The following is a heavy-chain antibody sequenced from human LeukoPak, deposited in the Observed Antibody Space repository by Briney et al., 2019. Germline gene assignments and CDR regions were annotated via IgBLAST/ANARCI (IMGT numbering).Heavy chain of an antibody. D-gene: IGHD3-22*01. J-gene: IGHJ3*02. CDR3: ARNYYDSSGNDAFDI. V-gene: IGHV5-51*01. CDR2: IYPGDSGT. CDR1: GYSFTSYW. Sequence: GESLKISCKGSGYSFTSYWIGWVRQMPGKGLEWMGIIYPGDSGTRYSPAFQVQVPISADKSITTAYLQWSSLKASDTAMYYCARNYYDSSGNDAFDIWGQGTMVTVSS.